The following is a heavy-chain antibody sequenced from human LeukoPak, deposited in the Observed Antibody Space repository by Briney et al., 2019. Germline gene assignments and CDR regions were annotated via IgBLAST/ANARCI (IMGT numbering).Heavy chain of an antibody. J-gene: IGHJ4*02. CDR2: IGYGGSHT. D-gene: IGHD2-15*01. Sequence: PGGSLRLSCAVSGITVSNNYLSWVRQAPGKGLEWVAGIGYGGSHTYYADSVTGRFTISRDNSKNTMSLQMNSLRADDTAVYYCAKEKKSGGWPLDYWGQGALVTVSS. V-gene: IGHV3-23*01. CDR3: AKEKKSGGWPLDY. CDR1: GITVSNNY.